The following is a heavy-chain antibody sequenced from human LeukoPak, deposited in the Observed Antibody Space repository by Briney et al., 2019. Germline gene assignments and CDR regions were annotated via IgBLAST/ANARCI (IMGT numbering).Heavy chain of an antibody. CDR2: ISAYNGNT. CDR1: GYTFTSYG. CDR3: ARDTRQYCSSTSCYSGY. D-gene: IGHD2-2*01. Sequence: ASVKVSCKASGYTFTSYGISWVRQAPGQGLEWMGWISAYNGNTNYAQKLQGRFTMTTDTSTSTAYMELRSPRSDDTAVYYCARDTRQYCSSTSCYSGYWGQGTLVTVSS. J-gene: IGHJ4*02. V-gene: IGHV1-18*01.